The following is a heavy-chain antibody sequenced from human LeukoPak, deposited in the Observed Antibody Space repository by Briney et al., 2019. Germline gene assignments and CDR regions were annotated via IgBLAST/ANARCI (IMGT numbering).Heavy chain of an antibody. CDR1: GFTFSSYS. D-gene: IGHD6-19*01. J-gene: IGHJ3*02. Sequence: GGSLRLSCAASGFTFSSYSMNWVRQAPGKGLEWVSSISSSSSYVYYADSVKGRFTISRDNAKNSLYLQMNSLRAEDTAVYYCARPYSGGLDAFDIWGQGTMVTVSS. V-gene: IGHV3-21*01. CDR3: ARPYSGGLDAFDI. CDR2: ISSSSSYV.